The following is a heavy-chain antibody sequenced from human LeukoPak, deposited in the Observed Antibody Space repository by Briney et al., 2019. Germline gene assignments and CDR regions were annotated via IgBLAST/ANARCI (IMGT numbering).Heavy chain of an antibody. CDR3: VRVNYGGNSGYHFDY. CDR2: ISGGGDGT. D-gene: IGHD4-23*01. CDR1: GFDLWRYA. Sequence: PGGSLRLSCAASGFDLWRYAMSWVRQVPGKGLEWVADISGGGDGTHYADSVQGRFTISRDNFKNSVLLQMGSLRAHDTAVYYCVRVNYGGNSGYHFDYWGQGTLVTVSS. V-gene: IGHV3-23*01. J-gene: IGHJ4*02.